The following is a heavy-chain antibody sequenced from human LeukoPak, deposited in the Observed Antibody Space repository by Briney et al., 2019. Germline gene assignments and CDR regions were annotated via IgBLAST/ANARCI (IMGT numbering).Heavy chain of an antibody. D-gene: IGHD6-19*01. Sequence: ASVKVSCKASGYTFTSYDINWVRQATGQGLEWMGWMNPNSGNTGYAQKFQGRVTITRNTSISTAYMELSSLRSEDTAVYYCARADLRYSSGWSSTDWFDPWGQGTLVTVSS. V-gene: IGHV1-8*03. CDR1: GYTFTSYD. J-gene: IGHJ5*02. CDR2: MNPNSGNT. CDR3: ARADLRYSSGWSSTDWFDP.